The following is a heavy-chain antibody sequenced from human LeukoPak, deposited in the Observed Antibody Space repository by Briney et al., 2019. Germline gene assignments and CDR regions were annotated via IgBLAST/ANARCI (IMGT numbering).Heavy chain of an antibody. V-gene: IGHV1-69*13. CDR2: IIPIFGTA. CDR1: GGTFSSYV. D-gene: IGHD4-11*01. J-gene: IGHJ6*03. CDR3: ASGSTTQANYYYYMDV. Sequence: SVKVSCKASGGTFSSYVISWVRQAPGQGLEWMGGIIPIFGTANYAQRFQGRVTITADESTSTAYMELSSLRSEDTAVYYCASGSTTQANYYYYMDVWGKGTTVTISS.